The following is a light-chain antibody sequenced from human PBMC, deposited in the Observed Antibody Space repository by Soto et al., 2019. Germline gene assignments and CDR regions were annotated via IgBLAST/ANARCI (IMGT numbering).Light chain of an antibody. Sequence: QSVLTQPASVSGSPGQSITISCSGTSSDIGGYNYVSWYQQHPGKAPKLLIYDVSNRPSGVSNRFSGSKSGNTASLTISWLQAEDEADYYCSSQAVSSTLVFGGGTKVTVL. V-gene: IGLV2-14*01. CDR1: SSDIGGYNY. CDR2: DVS. CDR3: SSQAVSSTLV. J-gene: IGLJ2*01.